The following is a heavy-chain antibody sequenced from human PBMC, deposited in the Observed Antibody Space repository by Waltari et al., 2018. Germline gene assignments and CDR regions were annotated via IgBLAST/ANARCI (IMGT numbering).Heavy chain of an antibody. D-gene: IGHD2-2*02. CDR2: IIPSFGTA. CDR3: ARTYFGYCSSTSCYIAYNWFDP. Sequence: QVQLVQSGAEVKKPGSSVKVSCKASGGTFSSYAISWVRQAPGQGLEWMGGIIPSFGTANYAQKFQGRVTITADESTSTAYMELSSLRSEDTAVYYCARTYFGYCSSTSCYIAYNWFDPWGQGTLVTVSS. V-gene: IGHV1-69*12. CDR1: GGTFSSYA. J-gene: IGHJ5*02.